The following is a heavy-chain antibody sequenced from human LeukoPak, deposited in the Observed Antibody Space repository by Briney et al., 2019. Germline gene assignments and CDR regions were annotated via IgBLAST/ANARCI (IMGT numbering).Heavy chain of an antibody. V-gene: IGHV4-38-2*01. Sequence: SETLSLTCAVSGYSISSGYYWGWIRQPPGKGLEWIGSIYHSGSTYYNPSLKSRVTISVDTSKNQFSLKLSSVTAADMAVYYCARRRIAVAGTDYWGQGTLVTVSS. J-gene: IGHJ4*02. CDR1: GYSISSGYY. D-gene: IGHD6-19*01. CDR2: IYHSGST. CDR3: ARRRIAVAGTDY.